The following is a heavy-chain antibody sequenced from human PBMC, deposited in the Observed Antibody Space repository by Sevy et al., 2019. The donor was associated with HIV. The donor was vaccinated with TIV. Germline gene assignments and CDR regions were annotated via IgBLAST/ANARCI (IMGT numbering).Heavy chain of an antibody. Sequence: SETLSLTCAVSGYSISSGYYWGWIRQPPGKGLEWIGSIYHSGSTYYNPSLKSRVTISVDTSKNQFSLKLGSVTAADTAVYYCARHDGIAVADIEYYFDYWGQGTLVTVSS. CDR1: GYSISSGYY. CDR3: ARHDGIAVADIEYYFDY. CDR2: IYHSGST. J-gene: IGHJ4*02. V-gene: IGHV4-38-2*01. D-gene: IGHD6-19*01.